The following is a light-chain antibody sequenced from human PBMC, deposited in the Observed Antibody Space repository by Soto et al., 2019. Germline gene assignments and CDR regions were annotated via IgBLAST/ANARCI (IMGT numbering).Light chain of an antibody. CDR2: KAS. J-gene: IGKJ1*01. V-gene: IGKV1-5*03. Sequence: DIQMTQSPSTLSASVGDRVTITCRASQSISSWLAGYQQKPGKAPKLLISKASSLESGVPSRFSGSGSGTEFTLTINSLQPDDFATYDCQLYNTYPTWTFGQGTQVEVK. CDR3: QLYNTYPTWT. CDR1: QSISSW.